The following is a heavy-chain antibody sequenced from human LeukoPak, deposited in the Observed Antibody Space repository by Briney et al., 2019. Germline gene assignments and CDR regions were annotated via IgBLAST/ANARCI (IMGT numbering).Heavy chain of an antibody. V-gene: IGHV6-1*01. CDR3: ARDYEWLDF. D-gene: IGHD6-19*01. CDR1: GDSVSTNTVA. Sequence: SQTLSLTCAISGDSVSTNTVAWHWIRQSPSRGLEWLGRTYYRSKWYNEYAVSVKSRVTIDTDTTKNHSSLHLNSVTPEDTAMYYCARDYEWLDFWGQGTLVTVSS. CDR2: TYYRSKWYN. J-gene: IGHJ4*02.